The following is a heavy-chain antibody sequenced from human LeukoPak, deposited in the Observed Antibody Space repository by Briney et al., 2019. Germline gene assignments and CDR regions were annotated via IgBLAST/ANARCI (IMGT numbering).Heavy chain of an antibody. CDR3: VRSGGGFDY. Sequence: GGSLTLSCVASAFTFCSYWMHWLPQVPGKGLVWFSHINNDGSDTTYADSVKGRFSITRDNAKRTLFMQMNSRQAEDTAIYSCVRSGGGFDYWGQGTLVTVSS. J-gene: IGHJ4*02. CDR1: AFTFCSYW. CDR2: INNDGSDT. D-gene: IGHD1-1*01. V-gene: IGHV3-74*01.